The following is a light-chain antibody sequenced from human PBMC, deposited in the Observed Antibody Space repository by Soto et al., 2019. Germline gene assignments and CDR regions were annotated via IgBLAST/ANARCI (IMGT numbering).Light chain of an antibody. CDR1: QSISSW. CDR2: KAS. J-gene: IGKJ2*01. Sequence: DIQMTQSPSTLSASVGDRVTITCRASQSISSWLAWYQQKPGKAPKLLIYKASSLESGVPSRFSGSGSGTEFTLTSSSLQPDDFATYYSQQYNSYSPMYTFGQGTKLEIK. CDR3: QQYNSYSPMYT. V-gene: IGKV1-5*03.